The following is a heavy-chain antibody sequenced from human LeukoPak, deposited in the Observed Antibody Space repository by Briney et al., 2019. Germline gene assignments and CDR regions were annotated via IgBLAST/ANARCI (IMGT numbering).Heavy chain of an antibody. Sequence: GESLKISCKGSGYSFTSYWIGWVRQMPGKGLEWMGIIYPGDSDTRYSPSFQGQVTISADKSISTAYLQWSSLKASDTAMYYCGRLSNPGGSYHTLRAFDIWGQGTMVTISS. D-gene: IGHD1-26*01. CDR1: GYSFTSYW. V-gene: IGHV5-51*01. J-gene: IGHJ3*02. CDR2: IYPGDSDT. CDR3: GRLSNPGGSYHTLRAFDI.